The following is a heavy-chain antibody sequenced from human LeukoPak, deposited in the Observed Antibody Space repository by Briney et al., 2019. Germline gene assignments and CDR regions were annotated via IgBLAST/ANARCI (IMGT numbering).Heavy chain of an antibody. D-gene: IGHD2-2*01. CDR2: MNPNSGNT. Sequence: GASVKVSCKASGYTFTSYDINWVRQATGQGLEWMGWMNPNSGNTGYAQKFQGRVTINRNTSISTAYMELSSQRSEDTALYYCARGPFDCSSTSCYEGRYYYYYLDVWGKGTTVTVSS. CDR3: ARGPFDCSSTSCYEGRYYYYYLDV. J-gene: IGHJ6*03. V-gene: IGHV1-8*03. CDR1: GYTFTSYD.